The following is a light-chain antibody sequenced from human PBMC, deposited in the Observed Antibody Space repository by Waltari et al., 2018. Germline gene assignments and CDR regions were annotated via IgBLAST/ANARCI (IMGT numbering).Light chain of an antibody. CDR2: ATS. V-gene: IGKV1-8*01. CDR3: QQYYSYPYT. CDR1: QGVSSS. J-gene: IGKJ2*01. Sequence: AIRMTQSPSSFSASIGDRVTITWRASQGVSSSLAWYQQKPGKAPKLLIFATSTLQSGVPSRFSGSGSGTEFSLTVSCLQSEDFATYYCQQYYSYPYTFGQGTKLEIK.